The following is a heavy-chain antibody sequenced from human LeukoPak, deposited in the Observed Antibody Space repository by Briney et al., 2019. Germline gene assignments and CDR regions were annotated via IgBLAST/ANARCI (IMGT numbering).Heavy chain of an antibody. D-gene: IGHD3-22*01. CDR3: ARQDSSGYFNWFDP. Sequence: SETLSLTCTVSGGSLSSYYWSWIRQPPGKGLEWIGYIYYSGSTNYNPSLKSRVTISVDTSKNQFSLKLSSVTAADTAVYYCARQDSSGYFNWFDPWGQGTLVTVSS. V-gene: IGHV4-59*01. J-gene: IGHJ5*02. CDR2: IYYSGST. CDR1: GGSLSSYY.